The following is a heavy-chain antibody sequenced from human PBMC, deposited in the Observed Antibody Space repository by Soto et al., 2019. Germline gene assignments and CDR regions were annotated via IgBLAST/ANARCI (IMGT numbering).Heavy chain of an antibody. CDR2: ISYDGSNK. J-gene: IGHJ4*02. CDR3: AKLYSSGGPDY. V-gene: IGHV3-30*18. Sequence: QVQLVESGGGVVQPGRSLRLSCAASGFTFSSYGMHWVRQAPGKGLEWVAVISYDGSNKYYADSVKGRFTISRDNSKNTLYLQMNGLRAEDTAVYYCAKLYSSGGPDYWGQGTLVTVSS. D-gene: IGHD6-19*01. CDR1: GFTFSSYG.